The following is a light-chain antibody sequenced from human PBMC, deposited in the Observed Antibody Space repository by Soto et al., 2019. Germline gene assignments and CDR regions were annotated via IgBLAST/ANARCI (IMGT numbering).Light chain of an antibody. V-gene: IGKV4-1*01. J-gene: IGKJ3*01. Sequence: DIVMTQSPDSLAVSLGERATINYKSSQSVFYSPNNKNYLAWYQQKPGQPPKLLLSWASTRESGVPDRFSGSGSGTDFALTISSLQAEDVAVYYCQQYYSNPPLFTFGPGTKVDIK. CDR1: QSVFYSPNNKNY. CDR3: QQYYSNPPLFT. CDR2: WAS.